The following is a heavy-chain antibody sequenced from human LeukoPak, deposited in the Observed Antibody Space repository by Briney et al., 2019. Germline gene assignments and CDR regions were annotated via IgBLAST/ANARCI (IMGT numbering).Heavy chain of an antibody. CDR3: AKGVHSTSLGFDY. D-gene: IGHD2-2*01. V-gene: IGHV3-23*01. J-gene: IGHJ4*02. CDR1: GFTFSTYA. Sequence: GGSLRLSCAASGFTFSTYAMTWVRQAPGKGLEWVSGITNSGGTTYYAESVKGRFTISRDNSKNTLYLQMNSLRPEDTAVHYCAKGVHSTSLGFDYWGQGTLVTVSS. CDR2: ITNSGGTT.